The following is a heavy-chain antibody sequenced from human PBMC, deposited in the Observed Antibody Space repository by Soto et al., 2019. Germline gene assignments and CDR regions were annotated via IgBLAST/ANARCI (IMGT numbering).Heavy chain of an antibody. CDR3: ATYTSPYTSGSFDH. V-gene: IGHV3-11*01. J-gene: IGHJ4*02. Sequence: GALRLSCAASGFIFGDYYISWVRQAPGKGLECLAYISGSGNTIYYADSVQARFTISRDNTKKSLYLQMDGLRAEDTALYYCATYTSPYTSGSFDHWGQGTLVTVSS. D-gene: IGHD3-10*01. CDR2: ISGSGNTI. CDR1: GFIFGDYY.